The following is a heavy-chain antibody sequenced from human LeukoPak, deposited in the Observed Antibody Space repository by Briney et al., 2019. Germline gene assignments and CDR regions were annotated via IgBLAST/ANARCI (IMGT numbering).Heavy chain of an antibody. V-gene: IGHV3-30*18. CDR2: ISYDGSNK. D-gene: IGHD1-26*01. CDR3: AKHNGGSYFDY. J-gene: IGHJ4*02. CDR1: GFTFSSYG. Sequence: GRSLRLSCAASGFTFSSYGMHWVRQAPGKGLEWVAVISYDGSNKYYADSVKGRFTISRDNSKNTLYLQMNSLRAEDTAVYYCAKHNGGSYFDYWGQGTLVTVSS.